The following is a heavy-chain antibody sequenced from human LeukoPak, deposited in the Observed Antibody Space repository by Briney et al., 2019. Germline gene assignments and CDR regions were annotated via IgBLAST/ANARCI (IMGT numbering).Heavy chain of an antibody. CDR2: ISIYNGNT. D-gene: IGHD3-3*01. CDR3: ARITYDFWSGYYMPDDP. J-gene: IGHJ5*02. CDR1: GYPFTNYG. V-gene: IGHV1-18*01. Sequence: SVKVSFKASGYPFTNYGISWVRQAPGQGLEWMGWISIYNGNTDYSQKLRGRVTMTTGTSTSTAYMELRSLRSDDTAVYYCARITYDFWSGYYMPDDPWGQGTLVTVSS.